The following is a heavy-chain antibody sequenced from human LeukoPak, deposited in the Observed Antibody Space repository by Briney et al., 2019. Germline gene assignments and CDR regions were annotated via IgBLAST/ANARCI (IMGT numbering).Heavy chain of an antibody. Sequence: TPPEPLSLTCTASGGSLNSLYGAWIRQPQGKGLEWIGYTYYNGNTNYNPSLKSRVTISVDTSKNQFSLRLISVTAADTAVYYCARQTGRFDPWGQGTLVTVSS. CDR1: GGSLNSLY. V-gene: IGHV4-59*11. CDR2: TYYNGNT. J-gene: IGHJ5*02. CDR3: ARQTGRFDP.